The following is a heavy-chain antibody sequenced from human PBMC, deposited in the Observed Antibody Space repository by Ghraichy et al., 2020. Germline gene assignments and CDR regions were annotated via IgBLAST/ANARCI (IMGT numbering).Heavy chain of an antibody. CDR1: GGSISSYY. CDR3: ARDHQRTTGAYSSGWSKSTTGGMDV. V-gene: IGHV4-4*07. J-gene: IGHJ6*02. Sequence: SETLSLTCTVSGGSISSYYWSWIRQPAGKGLEWIGRIYTSGSTNYNPSLKSRVTMSVDTSKNQFSLKLSSVTAADTAVYYCARDHQRTTGAYSSGWSKSTTGGMDVWGQGTTVTVSS. CDR2: IYTSGST. D-gene: IGHD6-19*01.